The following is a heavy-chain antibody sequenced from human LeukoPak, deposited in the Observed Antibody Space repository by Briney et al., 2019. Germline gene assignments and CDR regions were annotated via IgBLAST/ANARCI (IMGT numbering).Heavy chain of an antibody. CDR1: RYTFTGYY. J-gene: IGHJ6*03. D-gene: IGHD3-3*01. V-gene: IGHV1-2*02. Sequence: ASVKVSCKASRYTFTGYYMHWVRQAPGQGLEWMGWINPNSGDTNSPQKFQGRVTMTRDTSISTAYMELSRLRSDDTAVYYCARDRMRSGYYTYYYYYYMDVWGKGTTVTVSS. CDR2: INPNSGDT. CDR3: ARDRMRSGYYTYYYYYYMDV.